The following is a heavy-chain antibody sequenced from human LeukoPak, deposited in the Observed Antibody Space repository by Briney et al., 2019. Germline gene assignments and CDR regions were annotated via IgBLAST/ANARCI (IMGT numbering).Heavy chain of an antibody. V-gene: IGHV3-7*01. CDR1: GFTFSSYA. J-gene: IGHJ6*03. CDR3: ARDPYSGNYGAYYYYYMDV. D-gene: IGHD1-26*01. Sequence: GGSLRLSCAASGFTFSSYAMGWVRQAPGKGLEWVANIKQDGSEKYYVDSVKGRFTISRDNAKSSLYLQMDSLRAEDTAVYYCARDPYSGNYGAYYYYYMDVWGKGTTVTISS. CDR2: IKQDGSEK.